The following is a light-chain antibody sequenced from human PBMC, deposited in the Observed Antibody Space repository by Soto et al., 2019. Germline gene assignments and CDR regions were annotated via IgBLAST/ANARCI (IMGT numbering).Light chain of an antibody. V-gene: IGKV3-20*01. J-gene: IGKJ1*01. CDR3: QQYGHSPRT. CDR1: QSVADNY. Sequence: EIVLTQSPGTLSLSPGDRATLSCKASQSVADNYLAWSQQKPGQAPRLLIYAASRRAIGIPDTFSGSGSGTDFTLTITRLETEDFALYYCQQYGHSPRTFGQGTKVEIK. CDR2: AAS.